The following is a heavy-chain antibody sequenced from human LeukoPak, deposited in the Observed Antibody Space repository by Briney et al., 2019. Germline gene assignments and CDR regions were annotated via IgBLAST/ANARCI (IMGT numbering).Heavy chain of an antibody. CDR2: INEEGGKE. V-gene: IGHV3-7*05. D-gene: IGHD7-27*01. CDR1: GFAPRLSC. J-gene: IGHJ3*01. Sequence: GGPMSPSCSASGFAPRLSCMTWVRPAPAKRRAWVARINEEGGKEGDVVCVKGRSQFIISRDNAKKSLYIQMNSLGVEDTALYYCVRDCWGLPNGIDGFDVWGHGTMVTVSA. CDR3: VRDCWGLPNGIDGFDV.